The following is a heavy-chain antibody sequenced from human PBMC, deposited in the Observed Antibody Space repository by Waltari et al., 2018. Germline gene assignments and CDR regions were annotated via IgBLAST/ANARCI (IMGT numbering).Heavy chain of an antibody. CDR1: GGSISSSSYY. D-gene: IGHD7-27*01. V-gene: IGHV4-39*01. Sequence: QLQLQESGPGLVKPSETLSLTCTVSGGSISSSSYYWGWIRQPPGKGLEWIGSIYYSGSTYYNPSLKRRVTISVDTSKNQFSLKLSSVTAADTAVYYCAIDVTGAFDYWSQGTLVIVSS. CDR2: IYYSGST. J-gene: IGHJ4*02. CDR3: AIDVTGAFDY.